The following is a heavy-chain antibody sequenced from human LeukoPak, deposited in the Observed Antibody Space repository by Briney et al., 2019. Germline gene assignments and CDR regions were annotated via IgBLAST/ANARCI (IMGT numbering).Heavy chain of an antibody. D-gene: IGHD3-9*01. CDR1: GGTFSNCA. CDR2: IIPIFGTG. Sequence: SVKVSCKASGGTFSNCAITWVRQAPGQGLEWMGGIIPIFGTGYYAQNFQGRVTITADESTSTVYMELTSLRSEDTAVYYCARDRAYDILTGYYWGNYFEYWGQGTPVTVSS. CDR3: ARDRAYDILTGYYWGNYFEY. V-gene: IGHV1-69*13. J-gene: IGHJ4*02.